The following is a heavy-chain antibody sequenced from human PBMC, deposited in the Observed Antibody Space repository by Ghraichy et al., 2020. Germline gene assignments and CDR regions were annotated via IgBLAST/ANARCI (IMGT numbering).Heavy chain of an antibody. Sequence: SQTLSLTCTVSGGSISSGGYYWSWIRQHPGKGLEWIGYIYYSGSTYYNPSLKSRVTISVDTSKNQFSLKLSSVTAADTAVYYCARDFPYYYDSSERWYFDLWGRGTLVTVSS. V-gene: IGHV4-31*03. CDR1: GGSISSGGYY. CDR3: ARDFPYYYDSSERWYFDL. D-gene: IGHD3-22*01. CDR2: IYYSGST. J-gene: IGHJ2*01.